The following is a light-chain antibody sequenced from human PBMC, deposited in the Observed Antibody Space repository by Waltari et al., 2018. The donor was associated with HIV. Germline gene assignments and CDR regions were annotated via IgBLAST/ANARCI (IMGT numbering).Light chain of an antibody. CDR2: ENE. V-gene: IGLV1-51*02. Sequence: QSVLTQPPSVYAAPGQKVTISCSGGSSTLGYNHVSWYQQVPGTSPKLLIYENEKRPSGIPARFSGSKFGTSATLDITELQTGDEANYYCATWDDSLSAVVFGEGTNLSVL. CDR3: ATWDDSLSAVV. CDR1: SSTLGYNH. J-gene: IGLJ2*01.